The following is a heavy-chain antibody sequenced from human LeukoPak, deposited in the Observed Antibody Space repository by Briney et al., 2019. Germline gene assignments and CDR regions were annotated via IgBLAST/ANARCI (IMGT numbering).Heavy chain of an antibody. CDR2: IYSGGST. CDR1: GFIVSSNY. D-gene: IGHD3-3*01. J-gene: IGHJ4*02. CDR3: ARGVHDFWSGFYFDY. Sequence: GGSLRLSCAASGFIVSSNYMSWVRQAPGKGLEWFSVIYSGGSTYYADSVKGRFTISRDKSKNTLFLQMNSLRAEDTAVYYCARGVHDFWSGFYFDYWGQGTLVTVSS. V-gene: IGHV3-66*02.